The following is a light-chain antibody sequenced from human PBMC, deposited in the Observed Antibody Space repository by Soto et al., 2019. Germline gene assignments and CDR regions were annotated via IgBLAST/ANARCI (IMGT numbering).Light chain of an antibody. J-gene: IGKJ4*01. CDR1: QDIAIY. CDR3: QQTRTYPST. CDR2: AAS. Sequence: IQLTQSPPSLSASVGDRVTITCRASQDIAIYLAWYQQKPGEAPKPLIHAASTLHGGVPSRFSGSGSGTDFTLTITSLQAEDFATYYCQQTRTYPSTFGGGTKVEIK. V-gene: IGKV1-9*01.